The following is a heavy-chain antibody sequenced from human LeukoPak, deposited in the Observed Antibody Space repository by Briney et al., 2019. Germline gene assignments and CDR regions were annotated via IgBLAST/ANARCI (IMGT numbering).Heavy chain of an antibody. J-gene: IGHJ4*02. CDR1: GFTFSSYS. Sequence: GGSLRLSCAASGFTFSSYSMNWVRQAPGKGLEWVSSISSSSSYIYYADSVKGRFTISRDNSKNTLYLQMNGLRAEDTAVYYCARSGGTSWYWGQGTLVTVSS. CDR2: ISSSSSYI. CDR3: ARSGGTSWY. D-gene: IGHD1-14*01. V-gene: IGHV3-21*04.